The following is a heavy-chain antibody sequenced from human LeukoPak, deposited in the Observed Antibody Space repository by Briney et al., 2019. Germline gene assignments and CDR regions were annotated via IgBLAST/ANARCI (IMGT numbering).Heavy chain of an antibody. CDR3: VKDVGKWESLHFFDY. V-gene: IGHV3-23*01. CDR2: ISGSGAST. Sequence: PGGSLRLSCLTSGFTFSTNAMSWVRQAPGKGLEWISGISGSGASTYYADSVTGRFTISRDNSRNTLYLQMNSLRGDDTAVYYCVKDVGKWESLHFFDYWGQGTLVTASS. J-gene: IGHJ4*02. D-gene: IGHD1-26*01. CDR1: GFTFSTNA.